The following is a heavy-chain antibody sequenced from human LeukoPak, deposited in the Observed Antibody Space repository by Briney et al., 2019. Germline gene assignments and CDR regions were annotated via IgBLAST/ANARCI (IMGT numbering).Heavy chain of an antibody. CDR1: GITFNTYS. CDR3: ASQIAAAGTYLTPHY. Sequence: GGSLRLSCAASGITFNTYSMHWVRQVPGKGREWVAAISYDGSNKYYADSVKDRFTVSRDNSKNTLYLQLNSLRAEDTAVYYCASQIAAAGTYLTPHYWGQGTLVTVSS. D-gene: IGHD6-13*01. V-gene: IGHV3-30*04. J-gene: IGHJ4*02. CDR2: ISYDGSNK.